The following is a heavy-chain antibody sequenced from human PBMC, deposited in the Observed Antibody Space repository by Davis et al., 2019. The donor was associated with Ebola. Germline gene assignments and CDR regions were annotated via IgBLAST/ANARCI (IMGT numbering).Heavy chain of an antibody. Sequence: GESLKISCKGSGYSFTNYWIAWVRQMPGKGPEWMGIIYSGDSDTRYSPSFQGQVTISADKSISTAYLQWSSLKASDTAMYYCARQLAYCGGDCYFNWFDPWGQGTLVTVSS. CDR3: ARQLAYCGGDCYFNWFDP. CDR2: IYSGDSDT. D-gene: IGHD2-21*02. V-gene: IGHV5-51*01. CDR1: GYSFTNYW. J-gene: IGHJ5*02.